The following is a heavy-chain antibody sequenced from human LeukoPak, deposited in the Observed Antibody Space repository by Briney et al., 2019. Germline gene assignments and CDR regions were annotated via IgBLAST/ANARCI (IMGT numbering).Heavy chain of an antibody. CDR1: GLAFSSSG. Sequence: GGSLRLSCAASGLAFSSSGMHWARQTPGKGLEWLAIIWYDGSKKYYADSVKGRFTISRDNSKNTLFLQMNSLRAEDTAVYYCARGGTGSYRHYYFDYWGQGTLVAVSS. J-gene: IGHJ4*02. V-gene: IGHV3-33*01. D-gene: IGHD3-16*02. CDR2: IWYDGSKK. CDR3: ARGGTGSYRHYYFDY.